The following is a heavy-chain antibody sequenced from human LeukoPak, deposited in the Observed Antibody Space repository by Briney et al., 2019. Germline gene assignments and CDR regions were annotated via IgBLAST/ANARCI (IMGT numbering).Heavy chain of an antibody. CDR2: IYYSGST. Sequence: SETLSLTCTVSGGSISNYYWTWIRQPPGKGLEWIGYIYYSGSTNYNPSLKSRVTISVDTSKNQFSLKLSSVTAADTAVYYCARGRRLSGAFDIWGQGTMVTVSS. D-gene: IGHD3-10*01. V-gene: IGHV4-59*01. CDR3: ARGRRLSGAFDI. CDR1: GGSISNYY. J-gene: IGHJ3*02.